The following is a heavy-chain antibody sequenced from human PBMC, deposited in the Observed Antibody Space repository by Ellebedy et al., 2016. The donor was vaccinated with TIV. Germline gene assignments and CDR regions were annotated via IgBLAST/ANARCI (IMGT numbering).Heavy chain of an antibody. CDR3: AREKPAAGRDYFHYYGMDV. V-gene: IGHV3-30*03. CDR1: GFTFSNYG. D-gene: IGHD6-13*01. CDR2: ISYDGSNK. J-gene: IGHJ6*02. Sequence: GESLKISXAASGFTFSNYGMHWVRQAPGKGLEWLAVISYDGSNKYYADSVKGRFTISRDNSKNTLYLQMNSLRAEDTAVYYCAREKPAAGRDYFHYYGMDVWGQGTTVTVSS.